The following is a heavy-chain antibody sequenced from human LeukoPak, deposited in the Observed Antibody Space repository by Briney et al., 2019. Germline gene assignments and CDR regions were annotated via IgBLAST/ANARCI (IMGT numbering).Heavy chain of an antibody. V-gene: IGHV1-69*05. CDR1: GGTFSSYA. CDR2: IIPIFGTA. Sequence: SVKVSCKASGGTFSSYAISWVRQAPGQGLEWMGGIIPIFGTANYAQKFQGRVTITTDESTSTAYMELSSLRSEDTAVYYFSRAAAPYYYDSSAYYSGEAFDIWGQGTMVTVSS. J-gene: IGHJ3*02. D-gene: IGHD3-22*01. CDR3: SRAAAPYYYDSSAYYSGEAFDI.